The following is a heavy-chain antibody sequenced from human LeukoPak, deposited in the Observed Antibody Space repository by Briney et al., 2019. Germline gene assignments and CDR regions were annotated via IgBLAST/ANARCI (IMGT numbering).Heavy chain of an antibody. Sequence: GGSQKLSCAASGFTFSSHEMNWVRQAPGKGLEWLSYISNSGGDINYADSVKGRFTISRDNAKNSLYLQMNSLRVEDTAVYYCARTLTTTYSWGQGTLVTVSS. CDR1: GFTFSSHE. D-gene: IGHD4-17*01. CDR2: ISNSGGDI. J-gene: IGHJ4*02. CDR3: ARTLTTTYS. V-gene: IGHV3-48*03.